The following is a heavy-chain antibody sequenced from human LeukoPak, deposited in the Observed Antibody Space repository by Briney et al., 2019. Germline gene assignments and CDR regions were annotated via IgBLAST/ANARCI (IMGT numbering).Heavy chain of an antibody. CDR3: ARNIPGSSGYFNDAFDM. CDR2: IIPIFHTA. V-gene: IGHV1-69*05. Sequence: GASVKVSCKASGGTFRSYAINWVRHAPGQGLQWMGRIIPIFHTANYAQEFQGRVTVTTEQSTSTAYMELSSLRSEGTAVYYCARNIPGSSGYFNDAFDMWGQGTMVTVSS. D-gene: IGHD3-22*01. J-gene: IGHJ3*02. CDR1: GGTFRSYA.